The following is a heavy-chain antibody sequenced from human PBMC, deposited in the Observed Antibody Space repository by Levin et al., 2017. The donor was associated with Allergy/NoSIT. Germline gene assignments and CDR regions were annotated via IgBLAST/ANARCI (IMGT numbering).Heavy chain of an antibody. J-gene: IGHJ4*02. CDR1: GGSISSSY. Sequence: PSQTLSLTCTVSGGSISSSYWSWLRQPPGKGLEWIGYIYYSGSTNYNPSLKSRVTISVDTSKNQFSLKLSSVTAADTAVYYCAREGSSSGPDYWGQGTLVTVSS. D-gene: IGHD6-13*01. V-gene: IGHV4-59*01. CDR2: IYYSGST. CDR3: AREGSSSGPDY.